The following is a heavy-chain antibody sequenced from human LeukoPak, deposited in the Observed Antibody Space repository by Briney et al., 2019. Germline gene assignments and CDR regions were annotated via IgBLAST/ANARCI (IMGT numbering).Heavy chain of an antibody. Sequence: ETLSLTCTVSGGSISSGGYYWSWIRQHPGRGLEWVSLISGDGGSTYYADSVKGRFTISRDNSKNSLYLQMNSLRTEDTALYYCAKGLTAMVTAFDIWGQGTMVTVSS. CDR2: ISGDGGST. J-gene: IGHJ3*02. D-gene: IGHD5-18*01. V-gene: IGHV3-43*02. CDR1: GGSISSGGYY. CDR3: AKGLTAMVTAFDI.